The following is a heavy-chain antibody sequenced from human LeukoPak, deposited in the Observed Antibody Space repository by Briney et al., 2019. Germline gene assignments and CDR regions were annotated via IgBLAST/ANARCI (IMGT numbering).Heavy chain of an antibody. J-gene: IGHJ5*02. V-gene: IGHV3-23*01. Sequence: GGSLRLSCAASGFTFINYRMTWVRQPRGKGLEGVSDIRGSGATTYFADSVKGRFTISRDNSKNRMYLQMNTLRVEDRAVYYCARNRHAYSGYDSFYPWGEGTLVTVSS. CDR1: GFTFINYR. D-gene: IGHD5-12*01. CDR3: ARNRHAYSGYDSFYP. CDR2: IRGSGATT.